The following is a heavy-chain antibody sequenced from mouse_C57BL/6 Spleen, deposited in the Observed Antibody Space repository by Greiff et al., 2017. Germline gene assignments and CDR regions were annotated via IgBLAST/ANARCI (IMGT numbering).Heavy chain of an antibody. D-gene: IGHD2-1*01. J-gene: IGHJ4*01. CDR1: GYTFTSYW. Sequence: QVQLQQPGAELVKPGASVKMSCTASGYTFTSYWITWVKQRPGQGLEWIGDIYPGSGSTNYNEKFKSKATLTVDTSSSTAYMQLSSLTSEDSAVYYCARSLTDYGNYEDDAMDYWGQGTSGTVSS. V-gene: IGHV1-55*01. CDR2: IYPGSGST. CDR3: ARSLTDYGNYEDDAMDY.